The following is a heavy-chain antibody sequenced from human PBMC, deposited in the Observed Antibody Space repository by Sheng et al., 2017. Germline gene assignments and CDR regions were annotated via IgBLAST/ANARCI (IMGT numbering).Heavy chain of an antibody. D-gene: IGHD1-26*01. CDR3: ARGPRSRWELLRRAFDI. J-gene: IGHJ3*02. CDR1: GGSFSGYY. Sequence: QVQLQQWGAGLLKPSETLSLTCAVYGGSFSGYYWSWIRQPPGKGLEWIGEINHSGSTNYNPSLKSRVTISVDTSKNQFSLKLSSVTAADTAVYYCARGPRSRWELLRRAFDIWGQGTMVTVSS. CDR2: INHSGST. V-gene: IGHV4-34*01.